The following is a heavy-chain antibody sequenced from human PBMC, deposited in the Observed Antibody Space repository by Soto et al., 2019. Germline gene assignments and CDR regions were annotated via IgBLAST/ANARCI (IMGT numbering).Heavy chain of an antibody. Sequence: QVQLVESGGGVVQPGRSLRLSCAASGFTFSSYGMHWVRQAPGKGLEWVAVISYDGSSKYYADSVKGRFTISRDNSKNTLYLQMNSLRAEDTAVYYCAKEKRSHYDFWVIDYWGQGTLVTVSS. CDR3: AKEKRSHYDFWVIDY. V-gene: IGHV3-30*18. D-gene: IGHD3-3*01. CDR2: ISYDGSSK. J-gene: IGHJ4*02. CDR1: GFTFSSYG.